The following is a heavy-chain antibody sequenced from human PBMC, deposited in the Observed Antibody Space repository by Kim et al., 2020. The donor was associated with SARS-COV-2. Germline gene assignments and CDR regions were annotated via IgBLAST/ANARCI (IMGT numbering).Heavy chain of an antibody. CDR2: ISGSGGST. Sequence: GGSLRLSCAASGFTFSSYAMSWVRQAPGKGLEWVSAISGSGGSTYYADSVKGRFTISRDNSKNTLYLQMNSLRAEDTAVYYCAKDQFQSPEIVVVITYDAFDIWGQGTMVTVSS. D-gene: IGHD3-22*01. CDR3: AKDQFQSPEIVVVITYDAFDI. CDR1: GFTFSSYA. V-gene: IGHV3-23*01. J-gene: IGHJ3*02.